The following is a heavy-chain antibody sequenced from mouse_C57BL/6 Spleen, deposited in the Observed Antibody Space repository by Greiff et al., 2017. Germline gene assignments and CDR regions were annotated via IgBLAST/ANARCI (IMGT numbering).Heavy chain of an antibody. CDR3: AREGESSSSLYFDY. CDR2: IYPGDGDT. CDR1: GYAFSSSW. J-gene: IGHJ2*01. Sequence: QVQLQQSGPELVKPGASVKISCKASGYAFSSSWMNWVKQRPGKGLEWIGRIYPGDGDTNYNGKFKGKATLTADKSYSTAYMQLSSLTSEDSAVSFCAREGESSSSLYFDYWGQGTTLTVSS. V-gene: IGHV1-82*01. D-gene: IGHD1-1*01.